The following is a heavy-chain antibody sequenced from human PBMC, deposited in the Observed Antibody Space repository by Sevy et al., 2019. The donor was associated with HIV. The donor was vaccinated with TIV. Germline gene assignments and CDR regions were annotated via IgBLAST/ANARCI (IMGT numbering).Heavy chain of an antibody. CDR2: INPSGGST. D-gene: IGHD6-6*01. V-gene: IGHV1-46*01. J-gene: IGHJ6*02. CDR3: ARGRRRIAARPVVDLGDGMDV. CDR1: GYTFTSYY. Sequence: ASVKVSCKASGYTFTSYYMHWVRQAPGQGLEWMGIINPSGGSTSYAQKFQGRVTMTRDTSTSTVYMELSSLRSEDTAVYYCARGRRRIAARPVVDLGDGMDVRGQGTTVTVSS.